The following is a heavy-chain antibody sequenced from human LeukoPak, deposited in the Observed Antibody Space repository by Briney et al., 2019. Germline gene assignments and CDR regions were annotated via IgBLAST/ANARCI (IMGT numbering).Heavy chain of an antibody. J-gene: IGHJ5*02. CDR2: INPNSGGT. CDR3: ARDLVVPAADNWFDP. V-gene: IGHV1-2*02. CDR1: GYTFTGYY. Sequence: ASVKVSCTASGYTFTGYYMHWVRQAPGQGLEWMGWINPNSGGTNYAQKFQGRVTMTRDTSISTAYMELSRLRSDDTAVYYCARDLVVPAADNWFDPWGQGTLVTVSS. D-gene: IGHD2-2*01.